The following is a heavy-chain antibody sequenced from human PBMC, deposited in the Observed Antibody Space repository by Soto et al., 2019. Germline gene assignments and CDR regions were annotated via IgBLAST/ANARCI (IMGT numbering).Heavy chain of an antibody. D-gene: IGHD2-2*01. Sequence: QVQLVQSGAEVKKPGASVKVSCKASGYTFTSYGISWVRQAPGQGLEWMGWISAYNGNTNYAQKVQGRVTMTTDTSTSTDYMELRSLRSDDTAVYYCARQRSSTSTGYYYYYGMDVWGQGTTVTVSS. CDR1: GYTFTSYG. V-gene: IGHV1-18*04. CDR3: ARQRSSTSTGYYYYYGMDV. J-gene: IGHJ6*02. CDR2: ISAYNGNT.